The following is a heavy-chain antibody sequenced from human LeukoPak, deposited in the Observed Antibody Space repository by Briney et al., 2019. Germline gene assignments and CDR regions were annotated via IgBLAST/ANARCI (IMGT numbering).Heavy chain of an antibody. D-gene: IGHD4-23*01. CDR3: ARDFYGGKGDYYDY. CDR1: GFTFTSYG. CDR2: IWYDGTNE. Sequence: GGSLRLSCAASGFTFTSYGMHWVRQAPGEGLEWVAVIWYDGTNEKYADSVKGRFNISRDNSKNTLYLQMNSLRAEDTAVYYCARDFYGGKGDYYDYWGQGTLVTGSS. V-gene: IGHV3-33*01. J-gene: IGHJ4*02.